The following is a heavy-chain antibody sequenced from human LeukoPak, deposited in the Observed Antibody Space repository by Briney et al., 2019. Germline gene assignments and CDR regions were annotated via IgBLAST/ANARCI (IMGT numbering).Heavy chain of an antibody. J-gene: IGHJ4*02. CDR2: ITSSGGGT. CDR1: GFTFSDYG. V-gene: IGHV3-23*01. Sequence: GGSLRLSCAASGFTFSDYGMSWVRRAPGKGLEWVSAITSSGGGTFYADSVKGRFTISRDNSENTLYLQMNSLRAEDTAVYYCAKHLSCSTWGQGTLVTVSS. CDR3: AKHLSCST. D-gene: IGHD2-2*02.